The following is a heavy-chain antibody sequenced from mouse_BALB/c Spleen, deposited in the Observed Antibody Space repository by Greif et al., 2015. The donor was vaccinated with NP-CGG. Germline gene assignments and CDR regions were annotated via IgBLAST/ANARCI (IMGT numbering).Heavy chain of an antibody. CDR1: GYTFTEYI. CDR2: FYPGSGSI. D-gene: IGHD2-1*01. Sequence: VHLVESGAGLVKPGASVKLSCKASGYTFTEYIIHWVKQRSGQGLEWIGWFYPGSGSIKYNEKFKDKATLTADKSSSTVYMELSRLTSEDSAVYFCARHEDYGNPYYYAMDYWGQGTSVTVSS. CDR3: ARHEDYGNPYYYAMDY. V-gene: IGHV1-62-2*01. J-gene: IGHJ4*01.